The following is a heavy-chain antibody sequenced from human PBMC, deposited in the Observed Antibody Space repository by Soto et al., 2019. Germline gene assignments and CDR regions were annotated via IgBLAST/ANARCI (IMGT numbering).Heavy chain of an antibody. J-gene: IGHJ6*02. D-gene: IGHD2-2*01. V-gene: IGHV1-18*01. Sequence: ASVKVSFKASGYTFTNYGITWVRQAPGQGLEWMGWITASNGNTNYAREIQGRLTLTRDTSTSTAYMELRSLRSDDTAVYYCARGASCSSASCYDNFHYGLAVWGQGTTVTVSS. CDR3: ARGASCSSASCYDNFHYGLAV. CDR1: GYTFTNYG. CDR2: ITASNGNT.